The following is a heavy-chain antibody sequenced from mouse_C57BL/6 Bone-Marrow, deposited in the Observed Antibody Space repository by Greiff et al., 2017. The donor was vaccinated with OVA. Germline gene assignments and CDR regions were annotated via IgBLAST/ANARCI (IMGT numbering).Heavy chain of an antibody. Sequence: VQLQQSGPELVKPGDSVKISCKASGYSFTGYFMNWVMQSHGKSLEWIGRINPYNGDTFSNQKFKGKATLTVDKSSSTAHMELRSLTSEDSAVYYCARSKDDGYFFDYWGQGTTLTVSS. D-gene: IGHD2-3*01. CDR3: ARSKDDGYFFDY. CDR1: GYSFTGYF. CDR2: INPYNGDT. J-gene: IGHJ2*01. V-gene: IGHV1-20*01.